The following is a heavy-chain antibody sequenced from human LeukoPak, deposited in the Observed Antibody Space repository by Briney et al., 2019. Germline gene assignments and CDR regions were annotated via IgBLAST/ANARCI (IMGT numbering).Heavy chain of an antibody. V-gene: IGHV3-64*02. CDR2: ISGDGGTI. D-gene: IGHD1-1*01. CDR3: ARMATGAAGGALDV. J-gene: IGHJ6*02. CDR1: GFTPRPYA. Sequence: GGSLRLSCAASGFTPRPYAMHWVRQAPGKGLEYVASISGDGGTISYPDSVKGRFAISRDNSKNTVYLQMGRLRTEEMGVYYCARMATGAAGGALDVWGQGTTVIVS.